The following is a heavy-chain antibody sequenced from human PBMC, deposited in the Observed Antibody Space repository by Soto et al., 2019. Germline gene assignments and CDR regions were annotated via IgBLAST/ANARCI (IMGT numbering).Heavy chain of an antibody. CDR2: VFHSGAT. D-gene: IGHD6-13*01. CDR3: PGLTCSSSSAQFDS. V-gene: IGHV4-39*01. Sequence: PSETLSLTCVVSGGSISSSLYYWGYIRQAPGKGLEWIGSVFHSGATYYNPSLKSRLTISVDSSRNQFSLRLASVIVADTAICYCPGLTCSSSSAQFDSWGQGTLHNVST. J-gene: IGHJ4*02. CDR1: GGSISSSLYY.